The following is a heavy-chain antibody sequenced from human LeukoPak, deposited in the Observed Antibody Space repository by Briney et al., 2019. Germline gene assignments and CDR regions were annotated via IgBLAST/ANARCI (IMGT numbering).Heavy chain of an antibody. J-gene: IGHJ6*03. D-gene: IGHD5-18*01. V-gene: IGHV4-59*01. CDR3: ARTEESGYSYRYFGYYYYMDV. CDR1: GGSISSYY. Sequence: SETLSLTCTVSGGSISSYYWSWIRQPPGKGLEWIGYIYYSGSTHYNPSLKSRVTISVDASKNQFSLKLSSVAAADTAVYYCARTEESGYSYRYFGYYYYMDVWGKGTTVTVSS. CDR2: IYYSGST.